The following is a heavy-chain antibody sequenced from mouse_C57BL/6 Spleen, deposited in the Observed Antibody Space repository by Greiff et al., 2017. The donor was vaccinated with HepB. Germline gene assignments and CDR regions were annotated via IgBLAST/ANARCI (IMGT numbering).Heavy chain of an antibody. Sequence: QVQLQQSGAELMKPGASVKLSCKATGYTFTGYWIEWVKQRPGHGLEWIGEILPGSGSTIYNEKFKGKATFTADTSSNTAYMQLSSLTTEDSAIYYWARRGSSYGGNFDYWGQGTTLTVSS. J-gene: IGHJ2*01. CDR3: ARRGSSYGGNFDY. V-gene: IGHV1-9*01. CDR1: GYTFTGYW. D-gene: IGHD1-1*01. CDR2: ILPGSGST.